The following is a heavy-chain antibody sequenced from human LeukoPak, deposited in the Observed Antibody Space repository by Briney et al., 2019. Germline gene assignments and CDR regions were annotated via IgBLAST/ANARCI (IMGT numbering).Heavy chain of an antibody. D-gene: IGHD6-6*01. V-gene: IGHV1-18*01. CDR2: ISAYNGNT. J-gene: IGHJ5*02. CDR3: ARGASIAARHVVWVWFDP. CDR1: GYTLTSYG. Sequence: GASVKVSCKASGYTLTSYGISWVRQAPGQGLEWMGWISAYNGNTNYAQKLQGRVTMTTDTSTSTAYMELRSLRSDDTAVYYCARGASIAARHVVWVWFDPWGQGTLVTVSS.